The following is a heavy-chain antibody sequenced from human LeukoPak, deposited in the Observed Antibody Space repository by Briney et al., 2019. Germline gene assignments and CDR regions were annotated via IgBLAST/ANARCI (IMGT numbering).Heavy chain of an antibody. CDR1: GFTFSSYW. CDR2: INTDGSST. Sequence: GGSLRLSCAASGFTFSSYWMHWVRQAPGKGLVWVSRINTDGSSTSYADSVKGRFTISRDNSKNTLYLQMNSLRAEDTAVYYCAKDETPRLNWSYDAFDYWGQGTLVTVSS. V-gene: IGHV3-74*01. CDR3: AKDETPRLNWSYDAFDY. J-gene: IGHJ4*02. D-gene: IGHD1-7*01.